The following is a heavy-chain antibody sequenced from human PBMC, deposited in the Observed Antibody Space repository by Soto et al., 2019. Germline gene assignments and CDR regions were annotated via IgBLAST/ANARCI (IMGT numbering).Heavy chain of an antibody. Sequence: GGSLRLSCGASGFTFRSYAMHWVRQTPGKGLEWVAVISYDGSNKHYADSVKGRFSISRDNAKNMLYLQMDSLSSEDTAVYYCVRSMIIVVRLIGLDYWGQGTTVTVSS. CDR2: ISYDGSNK. V-gene: IGHV3-30-3*01. CDR3: VRSMIIVVRLIGLDY. J-gene: IGHJ4*02. CDR1: GFTFRSYA. D-gene: IGHD3-22*01.